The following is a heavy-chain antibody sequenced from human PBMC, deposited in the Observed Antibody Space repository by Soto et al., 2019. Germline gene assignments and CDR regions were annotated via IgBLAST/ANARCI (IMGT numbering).Heavy chain of an antibody. D-gene: IGHD2-15*01. CDR1: GYTFTGYY. J-gene: IGHJ6*02. CDR2: INPNSGGT. V-gene: IGHV1-2*04. CDR3: ARAEAVVVAATPSSDYYYYYGMDV. Sequence: GASVKVSCKASGYTFTGYYMHWVRQAPGQGXEWMGWINPNSGGTNYAQKFKGWVTMTRDTSISTAYMELSRLRSDDTAVYYCARAEAVVVAATPSSDYYYYYGMDVWGQGTTVTVSS.